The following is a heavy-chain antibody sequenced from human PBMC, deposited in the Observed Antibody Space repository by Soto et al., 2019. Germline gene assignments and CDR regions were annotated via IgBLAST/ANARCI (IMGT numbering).Heavy chain of an antibody. V-gene: IGHV4-31*03. CDR2: IYYSGST. J-gene: IGHJ3*02. Sequence: SETLSLTCTVSGGSISSGGYYWSWIRQHPGKGLEWIGYIYYSGSTYYNPSLKSRVTISVDTSKNQFSLKLSSVTAADTAVYYCARDRPTMIVRGHAFDIWGQGTMVTVSS. CDR1: GGSISSGGYY. D-gene: IGHD3-22*01. CDR3: ARDRPTMIVRGHAFDI.